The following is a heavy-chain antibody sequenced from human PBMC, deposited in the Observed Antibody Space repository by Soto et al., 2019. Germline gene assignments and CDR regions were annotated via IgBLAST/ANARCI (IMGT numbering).Heavy chain of an antibody. Sequence: QVQLVQSGAEVKKPGASVKVSCKASGYTFTSYDINWVRQATGQGLEWMGWMNPNSGNTGYAQKFQGRVTMTRNTSISTASMELSSPRSEDTAVYYCARVGSGWYQYYFDYWGQGTLVTVSS. J-gene: IGHJ4*02. CDR1: GYTFTSYD. D-gene: IGHD6-19*01. CDR2: MNPNSGNT. CDR3: ARVGSGWYQYYFDY. V-gene: IGHV1-8*01.